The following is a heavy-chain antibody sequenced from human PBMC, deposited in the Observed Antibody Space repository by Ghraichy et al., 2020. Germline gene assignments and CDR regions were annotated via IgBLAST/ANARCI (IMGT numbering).Heavy chain of an antibody. CDR3: ASVTHMSGFDY. J-gene: IGHJ4*02. CDR1: GFSFTAYN. V-gene: IGHV1-2*06. CDR2: IDPNNGDT. Sequence: ASVKVSCKASGFSFTAYNLHWVRQAPGQGLEWVGQIDPNNGDTKNAQRFQDRITLTRDTSITTAYMELSGLRSDDTAVYYCASVTHMSGFDYWGQGTLVTVSS. D-gene: IGHD2-15*01.